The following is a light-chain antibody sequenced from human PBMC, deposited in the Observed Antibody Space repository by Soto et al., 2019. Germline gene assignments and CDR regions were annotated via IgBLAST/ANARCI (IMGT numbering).Light chain of an antibody. CDR2: AAS. V-gene: IGKV1-17*01. J-gene: IGKJ1*01. Sequence: DIQMTQFPSSLSASVGDRVTITCRASQGIRNDLAWYQQKPGKAPKHLIYAASSLQSGVPSRFSGSGSGTEFTLAISSLQHEDFATFYCLQHSTYPLTFGQGTKVEIK. CDR3: LQHSTYPLT. CDR1: QGIRND.